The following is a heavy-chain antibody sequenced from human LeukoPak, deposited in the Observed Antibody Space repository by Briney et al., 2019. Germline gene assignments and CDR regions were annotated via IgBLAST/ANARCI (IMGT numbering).Heavy chain of an antibody. CDR2: IYIDDTT. J-gene: IGHJ4*02. CDR1: GFTISRNY. D-gene: IGHD3-22*01. Sequence: PGGSLRLSCAASGFTISRNYMSWVRQAQGRGLEWVSIIYIDDTTYYADSVRGRFTISRDKTKNTLYLQMNSLRAEDTAVYYCAKSAYYDASGYYREYYFDYWGQGTLVTVSS. CDR3: AKSAYYDASGYYREYYFDY. V-gene: IGHV3-53*01.